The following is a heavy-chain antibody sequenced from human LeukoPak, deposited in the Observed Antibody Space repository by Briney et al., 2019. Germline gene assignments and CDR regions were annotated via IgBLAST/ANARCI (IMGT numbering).Heavy chain of an antibody. CDR2: MYYGGSP. D-gene: IGHD1-26*01. CDR3: VTGRYSYGWYDH. J-gene: IGHJ5*02. V-gene: IGHV4-59*13. Sequence: SETLSLTCTVSGGSLSSFYRSWIRQPPGKGLEWIGYMYYGGSPNYNPSLKSRVITSLDTSKNQFSLKLNSVTTADTAVYYCVTGRYSYGWYDHWGQGILVTVSS. CDR1: GGSLSSFY.